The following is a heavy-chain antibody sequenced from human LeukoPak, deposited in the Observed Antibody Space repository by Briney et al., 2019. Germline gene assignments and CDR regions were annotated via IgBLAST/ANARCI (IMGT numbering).Heavy chain of an antibody. V-gene: IGHV3-21*01. J-gene: IGHJ4*02. CDR1: GFTFSSYS. Sequence: PGGSLRLSCAASGFTFSSYSMNWVRQAPGKGLEWVSSISSSSSYIYYADSVKGRFTISRDNAKNSLYLQMNSLRAEETAVYYCARDLDLIYCSSTSCSLFDYWGQGTLVTVSS. D-gene: IGHD2-2*01. CDR3: ARDLDLIYCSSTSCSLFDY. CDR2: ISSSSSYI.